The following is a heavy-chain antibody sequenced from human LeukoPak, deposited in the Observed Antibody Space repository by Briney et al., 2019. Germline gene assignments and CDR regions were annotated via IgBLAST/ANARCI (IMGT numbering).Heavy chain of an antibody. CDR3: ARSSFIVAPGGYFDY. CDR1: GLIVSSNH. CDR2: IYSSDYR. Sequence: PGGSLRLSCAASGLIVSSNHMNWVRQAPGKGLEWVSIIYSSDYRYYADSVKGRFTISRDNSKNTLYLQMNSLRAEDTAVYYCARSSFIVAPGGYFDYWGQGTLVTVSS. V-gene: IGHV3-66*02. J-gene: IGHJ4*02. D-gene: IGHD5-12*01.